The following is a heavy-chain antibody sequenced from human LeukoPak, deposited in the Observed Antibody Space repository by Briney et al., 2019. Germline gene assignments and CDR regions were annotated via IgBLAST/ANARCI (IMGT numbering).Heavy chain of an antibody. CDR2: INKDGSEK. J-gene: IGHJ6*02. D-gene: IGHD3-10*01. Sequence: GGSLRLSCAASGFSFKDYWMSWVRQAPGKGLEWAAIINKDGSEKCYVDSVKGRFTISRDNAKNSLYLQMNSLRAEDTAVYYCARRRGDVWGQGTTVTVCS. V-gene: IGHV3-7*04. CDR3: ARRRGDV. CDR1: GFSFKDYW.